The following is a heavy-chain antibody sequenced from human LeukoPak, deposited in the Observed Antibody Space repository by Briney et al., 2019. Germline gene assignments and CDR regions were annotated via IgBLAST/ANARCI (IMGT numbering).Heavy chain of an antibody. J-gene: IGHJ4*02. V-gene: IGHV1-18*01. CDR3: ARVSKITMIVVVTLLDY. CDR1: GYTFTSYG. Sequence: APVKVSCKASGYTFTSYGISWVRQAPGQGLEWMGWISAYNGNTNYAQKLQGRVTMTTDTSTSTAYMELRSLRSDDTAVYYCARVSKITMIVVVTLLDYWGQGTLVTVSS. CDR2: ISAYNGNT. D-gene: IGHD3-22*01.